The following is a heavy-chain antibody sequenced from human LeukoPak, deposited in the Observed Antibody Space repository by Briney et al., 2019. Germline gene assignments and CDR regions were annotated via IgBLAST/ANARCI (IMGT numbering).Heavy chain of an antibody. CDR1: GFTFSSSV. CDR3: AKLIKLSGSSHVDY. V-gene: IGHV3-23*01. Sequence: PGGSLRLSCAASGFTFSSSVIIWVRQAPGKGLEWVSGISGSGGSTYYADSVKGRFTISRDNSKNTLYLQMNSLRVEDTAVYYCAKLIKLSGSSHVDYWGQGTLVTVSP. J-gene: IGHJ4*02. D-gene: IGHD1-26*01. CDR2: ISGSGGST.